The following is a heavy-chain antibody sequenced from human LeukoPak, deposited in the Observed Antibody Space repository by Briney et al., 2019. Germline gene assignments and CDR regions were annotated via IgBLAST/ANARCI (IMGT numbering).Heavy chain of an antibody. J-gene: IGHJ4*02. Sequence: PGRSLRLSCAASGFTFSSYAMHWVRQAPGKGLEWVAVISYDGSNKYYADSVKGRFTISRDNSKNTLYLQMNSLRAEDTAVYYCARGFPPHGDYDYWGQGTLVTVSS. CDR1: GFTFSSYA. D-gene: IGHD4-17*01. CDR2: ISYDGSNK. CDR3: ARGFPPHGDYDY. V-gene: IGHV3-30-3*01.